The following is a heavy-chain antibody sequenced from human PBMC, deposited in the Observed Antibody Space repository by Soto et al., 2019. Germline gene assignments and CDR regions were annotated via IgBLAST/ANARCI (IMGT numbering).Heavy chain of an antibody. CDR3: TRDHDGYIPDY. J-gene: IGHJ4*02. D-gene: IGHD5-12*01. Sequence: PGGSLRLSCTASGFTFGDYAMSWVRQAPGKGLEWVGFIRSKAYGGTTEYAASVKGRFTISRDDSKSIAYLQMNSLKTEDTDVYYCTRDHDGYIPDYWGQGNLVTVSS. CDR2: IRSKAYGGTT. CDR1: GFTFGDYA. V-gene: IGHV3-49*04.